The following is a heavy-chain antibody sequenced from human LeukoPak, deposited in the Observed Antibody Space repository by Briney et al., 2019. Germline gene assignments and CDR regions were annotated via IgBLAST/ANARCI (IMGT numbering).Heavy chain of an antibody. CDR1: GVSISNTGYY. D-gene: IGHD6-19*01. CDR3: VRGGRGSDWGYYFDY. J-gene: IGHJ4*02. CDR2: IFYSGSA. Sequence: SETLSLTCTVSGVSISNTGYYWGWVRQPPGKGLEWIGTIFYSGSAYYTPSLRSRVSMSLDTSKNQFSLKLNSVTAADTAVYFCVRGGRGSDWGYYFDYWGQGTLVTVSS. V-gene: IGHV4-39*01.